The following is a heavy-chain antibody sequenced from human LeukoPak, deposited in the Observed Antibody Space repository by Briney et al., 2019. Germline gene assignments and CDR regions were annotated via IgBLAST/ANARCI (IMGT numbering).Heavy chain of an antibody. Sequence: ASVTVSCKASGYTFTGYYMHWVRQAPGQGLEWMGWIKPNSGATHYAQKFQGRVTMTRDTSSGTAYLDLSGLTSDDTAVYYCARGRRILGGPENAGDFFDFWGQGTLVIVSS. V-gene: IGHV1-2*02. CDR2: IKPNSGAT. D-gene: IGHD3-16*01. CDR1: GYTFTGYY. J-gene: IGHJ4*01. CDR3: ARGRRILGGPENAGDFFDF.